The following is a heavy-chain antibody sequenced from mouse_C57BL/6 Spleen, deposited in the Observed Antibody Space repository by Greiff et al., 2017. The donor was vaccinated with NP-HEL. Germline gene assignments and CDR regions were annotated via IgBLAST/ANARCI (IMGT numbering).Heavy chain of an antibody. D-gene: IGHD1-1*01. J-gene: IGHJ2*01. V-gene: IGHV1-64*01. Sequence: QVQLKQPGAELVKPGASVKLSCKASGYTFTSYWMHWVKQRPGQGLEWIGMIHPNSGSTNYNEKFKSKATLTVDKSSSTAYMQLSSLTSEDSAVYYCARHGSSYVEYFDYWGQGTTLTVSS. CDR1: GYTFTSYW. CDR2: IHPNSGST. CDR3: ARHGSSYVEYFDY.